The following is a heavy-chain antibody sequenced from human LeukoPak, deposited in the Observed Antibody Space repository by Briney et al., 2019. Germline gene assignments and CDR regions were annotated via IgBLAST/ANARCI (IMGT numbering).Heavy chain of an antibody. CDR1: GGSISSTIYY. CDR3: ARTITVIKRYFDF. D-gene: IGHD3-22*01. J-gene: IGHJ4*02. CDR2: IDYSGST. V-gene: IGHV4-39*01. Sequence: PSETLSLTCTVSGGSISSTIYYWGWIRQPPGKGLEWIGSIDYSGSTHYNPSLKSRVTISVDTSKNQFSLNLSSVTAADTAVYYCARTITVIKRYFDFWGQGTLVTVSS.